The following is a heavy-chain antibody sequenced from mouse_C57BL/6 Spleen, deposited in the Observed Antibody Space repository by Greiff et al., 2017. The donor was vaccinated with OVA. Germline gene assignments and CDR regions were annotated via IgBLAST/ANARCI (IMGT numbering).Heavy chain of an antibody. CDR3: ARDRDGSSFYWYFDV. CDR1: GYTFTSYG. CDR2: IYPRSGNT. J-gene: IGHJ1*03. D-gene: IGHD1-1*01. Sequence: QVQLKQSGAELARPGASVKLSCTASGYTFTSYGISWVKQRTGQGLEWIGEIYPRSGNTYYNEKFKGKATLTADKSSSAAYMELRSLTSEDSAVYFCARDRDGSSFYWYFDVWGTGTTVTVSS. V-gene: IGHV1-81*01.